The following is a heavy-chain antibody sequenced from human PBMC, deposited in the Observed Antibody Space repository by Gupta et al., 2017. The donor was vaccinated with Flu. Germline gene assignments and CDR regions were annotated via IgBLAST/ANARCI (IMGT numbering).Heavy chain of an antibody. Sequence: QLQVQESGPGLVTPSETLSLTCTVSGGAISSRSYYWGWIRQPPGRGLEWIASLYYSGTYYNPSLQSRVTVSVDPSKNQISLKLTSVTAADTAVYYCARLRVIRYMDPQGYFDYWGRGALVTVSS. D-gene: IGHD2-21*01. CDR3: ARLRVIRYMDPQGYFDY. CDR1: GGAISSRSYY. J-gene: IGHJ4*02. CDR2: LYYSGT. V-gene: IGHV4-39*01.